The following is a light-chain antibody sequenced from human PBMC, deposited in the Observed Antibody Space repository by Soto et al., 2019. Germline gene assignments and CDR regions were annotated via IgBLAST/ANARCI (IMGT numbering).Light chain of an antibody. J-gene: IGKJ4*01. CDR2: WAS. V-gene: IGKV4-1*01. Sequence: DIVMTQSPDSLAVSLGERATINCKSSQSILYTSSHENYLAWYQQKPGQPPKLLIYWASTRESGVPDRFSGSGSGTDFTLTISSLQAEDVAVYYCQQYHSTPLTFGGGTKVEIK. CDR3: QQYHSTPLT. CDR1: QSILYTSSHENY.